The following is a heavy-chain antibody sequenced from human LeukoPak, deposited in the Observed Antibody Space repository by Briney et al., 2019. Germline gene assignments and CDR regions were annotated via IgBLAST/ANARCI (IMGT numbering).Heavy chain of an antibody. J-gene: IGHJ4*02. CDR2: IYYSGST. CDR1: GGSMSSYY. V-gene: IGHV4-59*08. Sequence: SETLSLTCTVSGGSMSSYYWSWIRQPPGKGLEWIGYIYYSGSTKYNPSLKSRVTISVDTSKNQFSLKLSSVTAADTAVYYCARARLDSSGRFDYWGQGTLVTVSS. CDR3: ARARLDSSGRFDY. D-gene: IGHD3-22*01.